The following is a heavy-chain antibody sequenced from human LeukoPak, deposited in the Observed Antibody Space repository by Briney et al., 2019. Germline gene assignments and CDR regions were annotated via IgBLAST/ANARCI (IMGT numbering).Heavy chain of an antibody. CDR2: IYSGGST. V-gene: IGHV3-53*05. Sequence: GRSLRLSCAASGFTVSDNYMSWVRQAPGKGLEWVSVIYSGGSTYYADSVKGRFTISRDNSKNTLYLQMNSLRAEDTAVYYCAKDILGGVVVPAAYNFDYWGQGTRVTVSS. D-gene: IGHD2-2*01. J-gene: IGHJ4*02. CDR1: GFTVSDNY. CDR3: AKDILGGVVVPAAYNFDY.